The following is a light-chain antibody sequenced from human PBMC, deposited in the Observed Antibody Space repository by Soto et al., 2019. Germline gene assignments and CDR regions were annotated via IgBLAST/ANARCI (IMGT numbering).Light chain of an antibody. CDR3: IQALQTPIT. J-gene: IGKJ5*01. CDR1: QSLLHSNGYNY. Sequence: DIVMTQSPLSLPVTPGEPASISCRSSQSLLHSNGYNYLDWYLQKPGQSPQLLIYLGSNRASGVPDRFSGSGSGTDCTLKISRVEAEDVGVYYCIQALQTPITFGHGTRLEI. CDR2: LGS. V-gene: IGKV2-28*01.